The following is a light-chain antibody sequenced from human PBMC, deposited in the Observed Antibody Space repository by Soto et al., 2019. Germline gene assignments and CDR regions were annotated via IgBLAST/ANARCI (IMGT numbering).Light chain of an antibody. V-gene: IGLV2-11*01. CDR3: CSHAGTYYV. CDR2: DVN. CDR1: GSDVGGSKF. Sequence: QSALTQPRSVSGSPGQSVTMSCTGTGSDVGGSKFVSWYQQHPGKVPKLMICDVNKRPSGVPDRFSGSKSGNTASLTISGLLAEDEADYYCCSHAGTYYVFGTGTKLTVL. J-gene: IGLJ1*01.